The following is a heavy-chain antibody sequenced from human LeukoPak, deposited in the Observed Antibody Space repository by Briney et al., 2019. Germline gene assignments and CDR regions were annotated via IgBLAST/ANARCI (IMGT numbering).Heavy chain of an antibody. Sequence: ASVKVSCKASGYTFTSYGISWVRQAPGQGLEWMGWISAYNGNTNYAQKLQGRVTMTTDTSTSTAYMELRSLRSDDTAVYYCARDRSIWGGAAGFDYWGQGTLVTVSS. CDR2: ISAYNGNT. CDR1: GYTFTSYG. V-gene: IGHV1-18*01. D-gene: IGHD3-16*01. J-gene: IGHJ4*02. CDR3: ARDRSIWGGAAGFDY.